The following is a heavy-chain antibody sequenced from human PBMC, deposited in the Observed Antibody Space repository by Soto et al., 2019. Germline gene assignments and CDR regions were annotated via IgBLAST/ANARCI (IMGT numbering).Heavy chain of an antibody. V-gene: IGHV1-2*04. J-gene: IGHJ4*02. CDR1: GYTFTGYY. Sequence: ASVKVSCKASGYTFTGYYMHWVRQAPGQGLEWMGWINPNSGGTNYAQKFQGWVTMTRDTSISTAYMELSRLRSDDTAVYYCARDPGIAVAGFRFDYWGQGTLVTSPQ. D-gene: IGHD6-19*01. CDR3: ARDPGIAVAGFRFDY. CDR2: INPNSGGT.